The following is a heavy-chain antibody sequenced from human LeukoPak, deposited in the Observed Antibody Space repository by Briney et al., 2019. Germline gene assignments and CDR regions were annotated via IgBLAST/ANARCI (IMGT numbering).Heavy chain of an antibody. CDR2: IRSKANTYAT. J-gene: IGHJ4*02. V-gene: IGHV3-73*01. Sequence: GGSLRLSCAASGFTFSASAMHWVRQTSGKGLEWVGRIRSKANTYATAYAASVKGRFTISRDESKNTAYLEMNSLKIEDTAVYYCTRNWGYSDFFDYWGQGTLVTVSS. D-gene: IGHD4-11*01. CDR1: GFTFSASA. CDR3: TRNWGYSDFFDY.